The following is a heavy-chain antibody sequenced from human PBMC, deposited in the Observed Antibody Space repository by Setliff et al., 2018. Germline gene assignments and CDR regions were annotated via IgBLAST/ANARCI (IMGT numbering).Heavy chain of an antibody. J-gene: IGHJ3*02. D-gene: IGHD4-17*01. CDR2: IYYSGRT. CDR3: ARHENDYGDYDDAFDI. Sequence: PSETLSLTCTVSGGFISTYYWSWIRQPPGKGLEWIGYIYYSGRTNYNPSLRSRVTISVDTSKNQFSLKVSSVTAADTAVYYCARHENDYGDYDDAFDIWGQGTMVTVSS. CDR1: GGFISTYY. V-gene: IGHV4-59*08.